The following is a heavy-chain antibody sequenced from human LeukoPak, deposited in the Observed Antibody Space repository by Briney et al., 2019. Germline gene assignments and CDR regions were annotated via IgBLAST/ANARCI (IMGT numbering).Heavy chain of an antibody. CDR2: ISSDGTNK. D-gene: IGHD6-19*01. CDR3: AKAGGAHGWYSEGPFDC. CDR1: GFTFRSYG. V-gene: IGHV3-30*18. J-gene: IGHJ4*02. Sequence: GGSLRLSRAASGFTFRSYGMHWVRQAPGKGLEWVAVISSDGTNKYYADSVKGRFTISRDNSQNTLWLQMNSPRAEDTAMYYCAKAGGAHGWYSEGPFDCWGQGTLVTVSS.